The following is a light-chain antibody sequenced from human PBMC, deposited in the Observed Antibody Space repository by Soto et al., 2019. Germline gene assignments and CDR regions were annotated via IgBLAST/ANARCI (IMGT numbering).Light chain of an antibody. J-gene: IGKJ1*01. CDR3: QHYNSYSEA. V-gene: IGKV3-20*01. Sequence: EIVLTQSPGTLSLSPGERATLSYRASQSVSNNYLAWYQQKPGQAPRLLIYGASSRATGIPDRFSGSGSGTEFTLTISSLQPDDFATYYCQHYNSYSEAFGQGTKVDIK. CDR1: QSVSNNY. CDR2: GAS.